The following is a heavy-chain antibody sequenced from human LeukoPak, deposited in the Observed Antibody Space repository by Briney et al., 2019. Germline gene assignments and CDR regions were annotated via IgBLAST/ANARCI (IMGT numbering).Heavy chain of an antibody. J-gene: IGHJ6*03. CDR2: IYYSGST. CDR3: ARGPSTSSHYYYYMDV. CDR1: GGSISSGDYY. V-gene: IGHV4-30-4*08. D-gene: IGHD2-2*01. Sequence: SQTLSLTCTVSGGSISSGDYYWSWIRQPPGKGLGWIGYIYYSGSTYYNPSLKSRVTISVDTSKNQFSLKLSSVTAADTAVYYCARGPSTSSHYYYYMDVWGKGTTVTVSS.